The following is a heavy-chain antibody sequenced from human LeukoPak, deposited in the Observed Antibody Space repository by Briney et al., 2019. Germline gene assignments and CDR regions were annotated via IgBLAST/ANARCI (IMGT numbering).Heavy chain of an antibody. J-gene: IGHJ4*02. CDR1: RFTFSNYW. Sequence: GGSLRLSCVASRFTFSNYWMTWVRQAPGKGLERVANIKKDGGEKYYMESVKGRFTISRDSAKNSLYLQMNSLTVEDTAVYYCARDMGWQQFDQWGQGTLVTVSS. V-gene: IGHV3-7*01. CDR2: IKKDGGEK. CDR3: ARDMGWQQFDQ. D-gene: IGHD5-24*01.